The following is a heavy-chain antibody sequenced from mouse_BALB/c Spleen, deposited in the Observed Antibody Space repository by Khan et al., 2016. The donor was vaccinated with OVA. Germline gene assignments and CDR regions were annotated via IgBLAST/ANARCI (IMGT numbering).Heavy chain of an antibody. CDR2: VNPNTDNI. J-gene: IGHJ3*01. CDR1: GYSFTLYY. Sequence: EVQLQQSGPDLVKPGASVKISCKASGYSFTLYYMSWVKQSHGKSLEWIGRVNPNTDNINYNQEFKGKAILTVDKSSNTAYMELRSLTSEDSAVYVCSRGYDFCASWGQGTLVTVSA. D-gene: IGHD2-14*01. V-gene: IGHV1-26*01. CDR3: SRGYDFCAS.